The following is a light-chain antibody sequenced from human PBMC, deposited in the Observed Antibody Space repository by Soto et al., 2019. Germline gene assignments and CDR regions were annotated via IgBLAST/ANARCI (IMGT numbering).Light chain of an antibody. CDR3: CSYAGNGAWV. J-gene: IGLJ3*02. V-gene: IGLV2-23*02. CDR1: SGDVGNYDL. CDR2: EVS. Sequence: QSALTQPASESGSPGQSITISCSGSSGDVGNYDLVSWYQQIPGKAPQLMIFEVSRRPSRVSDRFSGSKSGNTASLTISGLQAEDEGDFYCCSYAGNGAWVFGGGTKLTVL.